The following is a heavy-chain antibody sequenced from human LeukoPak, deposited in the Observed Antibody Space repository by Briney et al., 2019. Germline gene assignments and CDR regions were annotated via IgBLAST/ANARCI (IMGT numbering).Heavy chain of an antibody. CDR2: MSGNGGSI. CDR1: GFTVSSNS. CDR3: AKDYDFWSGYYPD. D-gene: IGHD3-3*01. J-gene: IGHJ4*02. V-gene: IGHV3-23*01. Sequence: GGSLRLSCAASGFTVSSNSMSWVRQAPGKGLEWVSAMSGNGGSIGYADSVKGRFTISRDNSKNTLYLQMNSLRAEDTAVYYCAKDYDFWSGYYPDWGQGTLVTVSS.